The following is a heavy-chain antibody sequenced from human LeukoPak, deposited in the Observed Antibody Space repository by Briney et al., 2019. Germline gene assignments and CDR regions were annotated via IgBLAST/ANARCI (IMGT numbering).Heavy chain of an antibody. CDR3: ARVAIVAVIPHY. CDR2: IYYSGST. Sequence: PSETLSLTCTVSGGSISSSSYYWGWIRQPPGKGLEWIGSIYYSGSTYYNPSLKSRVTISVDTSKNQFSLKLSSVTAADTAVYYCARVAIVAVIPHYWGQGTLVTVSS. J-gene: IGHJ4*02. V-gene: IGHV4-39*01. CDR1: GGSISSSSYY. D-gene: IGHD3-16*02.